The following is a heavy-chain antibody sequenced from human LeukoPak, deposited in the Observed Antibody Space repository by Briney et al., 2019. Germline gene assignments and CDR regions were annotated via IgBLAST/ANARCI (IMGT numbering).Heavy chain of an antibody. D-gene: IGHD6-13*01. CDR2: MNPNSGNT. V-gene: IGHV1-8*03. Sequence: ASVKVSCKASGYTFTGYYMHWVRQATGQGLEWMGWMNPNSGNTGYAQKFQGRVTITRNTSISTAYMELSSLRSEDTAVCYCARARKGSSKGYRWFDPWGQGTLVTVSS. CDR1: GYTFTGYY. CDR3: ARARKGSSKGYRWFDP. J-gene: IGHJ5*02.